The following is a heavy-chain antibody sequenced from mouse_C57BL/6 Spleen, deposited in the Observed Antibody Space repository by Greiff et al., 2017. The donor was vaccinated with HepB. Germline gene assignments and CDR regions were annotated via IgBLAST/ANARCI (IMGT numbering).Heavy chain of an antibody. Sequence: EVQLQQSGPELVKPGASVKISCKASGYSFTGYYMNWVKQSPEKSLEWIGEINPSTGGTTYNQKFKAKATLTVDKSSSSAYMQLKSLTSEDSAVYYCARKTPIYYDYDPWFAYWGQGTLVTVSA. J-gene: IGHJ3*01. CDR3: ARKTPIYYDYDPWFAY. V-gene: IGHV1-42*01. CDR1: GYSFTGYY. CDR2: INPSTGGT. D-gene: IGHD2-4*01.